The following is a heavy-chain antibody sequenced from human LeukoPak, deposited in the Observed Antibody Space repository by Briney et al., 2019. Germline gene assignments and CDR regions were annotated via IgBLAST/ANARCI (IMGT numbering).Heavy chain of an antibody. V-gene: IGHV3-30-3*01. CDR1: GFTFTSYV. Sequence: GGSLRLSCAASGFTFTSYVLHWVRQAPGKGLEWVAVISYDGSNKNYGDSVKGRFTISRDNSKNTLYLQMNSLRAEDTAVYYCARDRSGGGYDCWGQGTLVTVSS. CDR2: ISYDGSNK. J-gene: IGHJ4*02. D-gene: IGHD5-12*01. CDR3: ARDRSGGGYDC.